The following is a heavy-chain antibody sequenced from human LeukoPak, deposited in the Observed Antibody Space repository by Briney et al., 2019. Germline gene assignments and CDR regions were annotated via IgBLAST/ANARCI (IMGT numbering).Heavy chain of an antibody. J-gene: IGHJ3*02. D-gene: IGHD6-13*01. V-gene: IGHV3-30*02. Sequence: PGGSLRLSCAASGFTFSSYGMHWVRQAPGKGLEWVAFIRYDGSNKYYADSVKGRFTISRDNSKNTLYLQMNSLRAEDTAVYYCAKVYGRIAAGDFDIWGQGTMVTVSS. CDR1: GFTFSSYG. CDR2: IRYDGSNK. CDR3: AKVYGRIAAGDFDI.